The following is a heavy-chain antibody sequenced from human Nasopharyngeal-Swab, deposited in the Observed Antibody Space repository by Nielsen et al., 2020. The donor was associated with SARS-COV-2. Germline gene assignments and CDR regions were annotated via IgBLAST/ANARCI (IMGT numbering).Heavy chain of an antibody. Sequence: ASVKVSCKVSGYTLTELSMHWVRQAPGKGLEWMGGFDPEDGETFYAQKFQGRVTMTEDTSTDTAYMELSSLRSEDTAVYYCATSPAVAGTVVPPYYYYGMDVWGQGTTVTVSS. CDR1: GYTLTELS. D-gene: IGHD6-19*01. V-gene: IGHV1-24*01. CDR2: FDPEDGET. CDR3: ATSPAVAGTVVPPYYYYGMDV. J-gene: IGHJ6*02.